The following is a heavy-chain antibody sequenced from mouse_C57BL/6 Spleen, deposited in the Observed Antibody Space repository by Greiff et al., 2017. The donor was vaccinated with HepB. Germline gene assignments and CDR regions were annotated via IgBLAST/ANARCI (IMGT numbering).Heavy chain of an antibody. J-gene: IGHJ4*01. Sequence: QVQLKQSGAELVRPGASVTLSCKASGYTFTDYEMHWVKQTPVHGLEWIGAIDPETGGTAYNQKFKGKAILTADKSSSTAYMELRSLTSEDSAVYYCTSDYYGSSYVRGYAMDYWGQGTSVTVSS. CDR3: TSDYYGSSYVRGYAMDY. D-gene: IGHD1-1*01. V-gene: IGHV1-15*01. CDR1: GYTFTDYE. CDR2: IDPETGGT.